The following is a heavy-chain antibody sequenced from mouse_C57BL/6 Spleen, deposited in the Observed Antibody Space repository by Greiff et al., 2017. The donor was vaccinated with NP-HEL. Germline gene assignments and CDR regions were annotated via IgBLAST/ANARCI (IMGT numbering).Heavy chain of an antibody. CDR1: GFTFSDYY. Sequence: EVQRVESDGGLVQPGSSMKLSCTASGFTFSDYYMAWVRQVPEKGLEWVANINYDGSSTYYLDSLKSRFIISRDNAKNILYLQMSSLKSEDTATYYCARDDYDDAMDYWGQGTSVTVSS. CDR2: INYDGSST. CDR3: ARDDYDDAMDY. V-gene: IGHV5-16*01. J-gene: IGHJ4*01. D-gene: IGHD2-4*01.